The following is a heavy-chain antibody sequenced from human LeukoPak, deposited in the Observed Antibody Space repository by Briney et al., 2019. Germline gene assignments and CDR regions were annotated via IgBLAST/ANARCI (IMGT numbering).Heavy chain of an antibody. CDR2: ISGSGGNT. J-gene: IGHJ3*02. V-gene: IGHV3-23*01. D-gene: IGHD6-13*01. Sequence: SGGSLRLSCATSGFTFSSYAMSWVRQAPGKGLEWVSSISGSGGNTYYADSVKGRFTISRDYSKNTLYLQMNSLRTEETAVYYCAKGGRRHSSSWYGSYDAFDIWGQGTMVTVSS. CDR1: GFTFSSYA. CDR3: AKGGRRHSSSWYGSYDAFDI.